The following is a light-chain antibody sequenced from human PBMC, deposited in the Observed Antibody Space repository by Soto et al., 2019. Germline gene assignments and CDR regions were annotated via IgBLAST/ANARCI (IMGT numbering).Light chain of an antibody. CDR1: QIILYSSNNKNY. CDR3: QQYYNTPLT. Sequence: DIVMTQSPDSLAVSLGERATINCKSSQIILYSSNNKNYLAWYRQKPGQPPKLLIYWASTRESGVPDRFSGSGSGTDFTLTISSLQAEDVAVYYCQQYYNTPLTFGGGTKVDI. V-gene: IGKV4-1*01. J-gene: IGKJ4*01. CDR2: WAS.